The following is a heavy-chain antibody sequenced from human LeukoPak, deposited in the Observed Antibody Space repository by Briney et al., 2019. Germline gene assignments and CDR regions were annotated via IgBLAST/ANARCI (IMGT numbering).Heavy chain of an antibody. CDR1: GGSFSGYY. CDR2: IYYSGST. D-gene: IGHD5-24*01. V-gene: IGHV4-59*01. Sequence: SETLSLTCAVYGGSFSGYYWSWVRQPPGKGLEWIGYIYYSGSTNYNPSLKSRVTISVDTSKNQFSLKLSSVTAADTAVYYCARDSFGDGYIDYWGQGTLVTVSS. CDR3: ARDSFGDGYIDY. J-gene: IGHJ4*02.